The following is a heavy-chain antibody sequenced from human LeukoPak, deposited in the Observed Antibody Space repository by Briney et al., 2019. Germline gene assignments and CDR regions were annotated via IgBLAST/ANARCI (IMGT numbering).Heavy chain of an antibody. Sequence: CEGFGFTFGDYSMNWVRQTPGKGLAWVASITRAAGYRHYADSVEGRFTISRDNAKKSLFLQMDHLRVDDTAVYFCATSGGYVSPNATTGNWYRDVWGRGALVIVSS. CDR1: GFTFGDYS. J-gene: IGHJ4*02. CDR3: ATSGGYVSPNATTGNWYRDV. D-gene: IGHD1-26*01. CDR2: ITRAAGYR. V-gene: IGHV3-21*01.